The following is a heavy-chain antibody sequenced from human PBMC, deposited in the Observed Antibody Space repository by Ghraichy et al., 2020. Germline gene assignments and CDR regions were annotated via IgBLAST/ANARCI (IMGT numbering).Heavy chain of an antibody. CDR2: IKKDGSEK. V-gene: IGHV3-7*01. CDR3: ARDLGGGWYFDY. J-gene: IGHJ4*02. Sequence: LSLTCAASGFIFSGYWMSWVRQAPGKGPEWVANIKKDGSEKYYVDSVKGRFTISRDNAKNSLYLQMNSLRAEDTAVYYCARDLGGGWYFDYWGQGALVTLSS. D-gene: IGHD6-19*01. CDR1: GFIFSGYW.